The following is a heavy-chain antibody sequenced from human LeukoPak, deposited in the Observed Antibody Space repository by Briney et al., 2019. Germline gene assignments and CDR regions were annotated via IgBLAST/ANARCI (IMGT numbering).Heavy chain of an antibody. D-gene: IGHD1-26*01. V-gene: IGHV1-18*01. Sequence: ASVKVSCKASGYTFTSYGISWVRQAPGQGLEWMGWISAYNGNTNYAQKLQGRVTMTTDTSTSTAYMELRSLRSDDTAVYYCASPRSSYSGSYLYYFDYWGQGTLVTVSS. CDR2: ISAYNGNT. CDR1: GYTFTSYG. J-gene: IGHJ4*02. CDR3: ASPRSSYSGSYLYYFDY.